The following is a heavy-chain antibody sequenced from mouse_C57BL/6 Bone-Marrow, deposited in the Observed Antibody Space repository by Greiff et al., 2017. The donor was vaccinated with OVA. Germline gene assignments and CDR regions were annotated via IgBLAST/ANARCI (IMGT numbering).Heavy chain of an antibody. Sequence: QVQLQQSGAELVRPGASVKLSCKASGYTFTDYYINWVKQRPGQGLEWIARIYPGSGNTYYNEKFKGKATLPAEKSSSTAYMQLSSLTSEDSAVYFCARRASSGTGAMDYWGQGTSVTVSS. D-gene: IGHD3-2*02. CDR3: ARRASSGTGAMDY. CDR2: IYPGSGNT. J-gene: IGHJ4*01. CDR1: GYTFTDYY. V-gene: IGHV1-76*01.